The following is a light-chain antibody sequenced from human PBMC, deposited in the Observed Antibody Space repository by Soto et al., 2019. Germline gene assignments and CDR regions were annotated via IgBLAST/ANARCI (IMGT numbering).Light chain of an antibody. CDR1: QSISRF. J-gene: IGKJ1*01. Sequence: DIQMTQSPSTLSASVGDRVTITCRASQSISRFLAWYQQKPGKAPKLLISDASSLESGVPSRFSGSGSGTEFTLTISGLQREDFATYYCQQSYSTPPWTFGQGTKVEIK. CDR2: DAS. V-gene: IGKV1-39*01. CDR3: QQSYSTPPWT.